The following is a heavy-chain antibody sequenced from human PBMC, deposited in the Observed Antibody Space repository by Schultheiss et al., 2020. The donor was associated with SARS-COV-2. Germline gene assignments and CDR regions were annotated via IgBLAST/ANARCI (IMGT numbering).Heavy chain of an antibody. V-gene: IGHV3-30*04. CDR2: ISYDGSNK. Sequence: GESLKISCAASGFTFRSYAMHWVRQAPGKGLEWVAVISYDGSNKYYADSVKGRFTISRDNSKNTLYLQMNSLRAEDTAVYYCAKGPRSIIRTDYWGQGTLVTVSS. CDR1: GFTFRSYA. CDR3: AKGPRSIIRTDY. D-gene: IGHD6-6*01. J-gene: IGHJ4*02.